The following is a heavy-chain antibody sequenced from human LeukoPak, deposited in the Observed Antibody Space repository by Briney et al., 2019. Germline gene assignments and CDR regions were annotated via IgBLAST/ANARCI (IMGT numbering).Heavy chain of an antibody. D-gene: IGHD6-13*01. Sequence: GESLRISCKDSGHSFTSYWISWVRQMPGKGLEWMGRINPSDSYTNYSPSFQGHVTISADKSISTAYLQWSSPKASDTAIYYCATMREQQLVRGDWFDPWGQGTLVTVSS. CDR3: ATMREQQLVRGDWFDP. CDR1: GHSFTSYW. J-gene: IGHJ5*02. V-gene: IGHV5-10-1*01. CDR2: INPSDSYT.